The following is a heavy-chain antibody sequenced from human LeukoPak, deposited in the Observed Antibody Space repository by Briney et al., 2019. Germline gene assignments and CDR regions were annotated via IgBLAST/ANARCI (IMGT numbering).Heavy chain of an antibody. CDR3: ARSMIEGNRYPAAFDI. V-gene: IGHV3-21*01. Sequence: PGGSLRLSCAASGFTFSSYSMNWVRQAPGKGLEWVSSISSSSSYIYYADSVKGRFTISRDNAKNSLYLQMNSLRAEDTAVYYCARSMIEGNRYPAAFDIWGQGTMVTVSS. J-gene: IGHJ3*02. CDR2: ISSSSSYI. CDR1: GFTFSSYS. D-gene: IGHD3-22*01.